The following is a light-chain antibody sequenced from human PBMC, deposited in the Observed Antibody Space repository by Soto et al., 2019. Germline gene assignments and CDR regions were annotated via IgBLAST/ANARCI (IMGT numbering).Light chain of an antibody. CDR2: EVS. Sequence: QSALTQPASVSGSPGQSITISCTGTSSDVGGYNYVSWYQQHPGKAPKFMIYEVSNRPSGVSNRFSGSKSGNTASLTISGIKAEDEADYYCSSYTSSSTHWVFGGGTKLTVL. V-gene: IGLV2-14*01. J-gene: IGLJ3*02. CDR3: SSYTSSSTHWV. CDR1: SSDVGGYNY.